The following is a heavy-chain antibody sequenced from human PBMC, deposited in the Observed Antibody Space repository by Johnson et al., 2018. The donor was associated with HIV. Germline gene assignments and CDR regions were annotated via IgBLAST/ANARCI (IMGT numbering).Heavy chain of an antibody. D-gene: IGHD3-22*01. CDR3: ARDFATMIVVVPYAFDI. V-gene: IGHV3-7*05. CDR2: IKQDGSEK. CDR1: GFTFSSYW. Sequence: MLLVESGGGVVQPGGSLRLSCAASGFTFSSYWMSWVRQAPGKGLEWVANIKQDGSEKYYVDSVKGRFTNSRDNAKNSLYLQMNILRAENTAVYYCARDFATMIVVVPYAFDIWGQGTMVTVSS. J-gene: IGHJ3*02.